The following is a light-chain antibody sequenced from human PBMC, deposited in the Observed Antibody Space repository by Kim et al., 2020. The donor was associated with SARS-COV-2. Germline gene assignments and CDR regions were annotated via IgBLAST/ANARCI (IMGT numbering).Light chain of an antibody. Sequence: VSAGERATLSCRASQSVSNNLAWYQQKAGQAPRLLIYGASTRAPGIAATFSGSGSGTEFTLTISGLRSEDFAVYYCHQYNDWPLTFGGGTKVDIK. CDR2: GAS. CDR1: QSVSNN. CDR3: HQYNDWPLT. V-gene: IGKV3-15*01. J-gene: IGKJ4*01.